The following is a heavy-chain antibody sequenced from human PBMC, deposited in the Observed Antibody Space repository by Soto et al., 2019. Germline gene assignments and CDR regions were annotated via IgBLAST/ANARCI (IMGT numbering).Heavy chain of an antibody. CDR3: AKLTRNYLMRAPEDY. V-gene: IGHV3-64*04. D-gene: IGHD1-7*01. Sequence: GGSLRLSCSASGFTFSSYAMHWVRQAPGKGLEYVSAISGSGGSTYYADSVKGRFTISRDNSKNTLYLQMNSLRAEDTAVYYCAKLTRNYLMRAPEDYWGQGTLVTVSS. CDR1: GFTFSSYA. CDR2: ISGSGGST. J-gene: IGHJ4*02.